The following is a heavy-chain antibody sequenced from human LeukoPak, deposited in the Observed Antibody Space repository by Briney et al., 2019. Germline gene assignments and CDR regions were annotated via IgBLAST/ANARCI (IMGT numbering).Heavy chain of an antibody. Sequence: PSETLSLTCAVYGGSFSGYYWSWIRQPPGKGLEWIGSIYHSGSTYYNPSLKSRVTISVDTSKNQFSLKLSSVTAADTAVYYCAREGTTYYYDTSGYRPPSGSWGQGTLVTVSS. V-gene: IGHV4-34*01. J-gene: IGHJ5*02. CDR1: GGSFSGYY. D-gene: IGHD3-22*01. CDR3: AREGTTYYYDTSGYRPPSGS. CDR2: IYHSGST.